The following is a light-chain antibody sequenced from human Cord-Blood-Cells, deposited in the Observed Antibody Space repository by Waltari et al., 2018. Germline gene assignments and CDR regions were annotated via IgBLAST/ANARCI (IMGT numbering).Light chain of an antibody. CDR1: GSDVGGSNH. J-gene: IGLJ1*01. CDR2: EVS. Sequence: QSALTQPASVPGSTGQSITISRTGTGSDVGGSNHVSWYQQHPGKAPKLMIYEVSNRPSGVSNRFSGSKSGNTASLTISGLQAEDEADYYCSSYTSSSTYVFGTGTKVTVL. V-gene: IGLV2-14*01. CDR3: SSYTSSSTYV.